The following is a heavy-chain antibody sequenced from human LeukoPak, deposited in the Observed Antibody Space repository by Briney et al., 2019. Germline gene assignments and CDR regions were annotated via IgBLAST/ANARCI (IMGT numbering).Heavy chain of an antibody. CDR1: GYRFSNYW. D-gene: IGHD3-3*01. CDR2: IYPGDSDT. Sequence: GQSLKISCKGSGYRFSNYWIAWVRQMPGKGLEWMGIIYPGDSDTRYSPSFQGQVTISADKSISTAYLQWSSLKASDTAIYYCARQNIGGTSASDYWGQGTLVTVSS. V-gene: IGHV5-51*01. J-gene: IGHJ4*02. CDR3: ARQNIGGTSASDY.